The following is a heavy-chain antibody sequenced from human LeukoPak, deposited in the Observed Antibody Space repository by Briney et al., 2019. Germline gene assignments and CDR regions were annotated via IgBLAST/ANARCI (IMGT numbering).Heavy chain of an antibody. J-gene: IGHJ4*02. D-gene: IGHD3-16*01. CDR2: ISGSGGST. CDR3: ARDVGGDLDY. CDR1: GFTFSSYA. V-gene: IGHV3-23*01. Sequence: PGGSLRLSCAASGFTFSSYAMSWVRQAPGKGLEWVSAISGSGGSTYYADSVKGRFTISRDNAKNSLYLQMNSLRAEDTAVYYCARDVGGDLDYWGQGTLVTVSS.